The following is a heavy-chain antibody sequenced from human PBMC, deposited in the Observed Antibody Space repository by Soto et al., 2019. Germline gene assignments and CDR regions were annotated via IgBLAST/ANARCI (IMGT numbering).Heavy chain of an antibody. CDR3: AKGPHSNRHIPLDY. D-gene: IGHD4-4*01. Sequence: EVQLLESGGGLVQPGGSLRLSCAASGFTFSSYAMSWVRQAPGKGLEWVSAISGSGGSTYYADSVKGRFTISRDNSKNTLYLQMNSLRAEDTAVYYSAKGPHSNRHIPLDYWGQGTLVTVSS. V-gene: IGHV3-23*01. J-gene: IGHJ4*02. CDR2: ISGSGGST. CDR1: GFTFSSYA.